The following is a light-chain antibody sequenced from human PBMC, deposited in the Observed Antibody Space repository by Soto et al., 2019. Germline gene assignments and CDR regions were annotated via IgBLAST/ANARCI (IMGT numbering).Light chain of an antibody. CDR2: GAS. J-gene: IGKJ5*01. Sequence: EIVLTQSPGTLSLSPGERATLSCRASQSVSSGYLAWYQQKAGQAPRLLMSGASTRAAGIPDRFSGDGSGTDFTLTISKLEPEDFALYYCQQYGSSITFGQGTRLEIK. CDR1: QSVSSGY. V-gene: IGKV3-20*01. CDR3: QQYGSSIT.